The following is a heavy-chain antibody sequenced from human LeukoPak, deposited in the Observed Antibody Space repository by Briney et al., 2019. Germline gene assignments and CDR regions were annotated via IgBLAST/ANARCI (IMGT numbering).Heavy chain of an antibody. CDR2: ISGSGGST. CDR1: GFTFSSYA. V-gene: IGHV3-23*01. CDR3: AKVSNSSGDFDY. Sequence: GGSLRLSCAASGFTFSSYAMSWVRQAPGKGLEWVSAISGSGGSTYYADSVKGRFTISRDNSKNTLYLQMNSLRAEDAAVYYCAKVSNSSGDFDYWGQGTLVTVSS. J-gene: IGHJ4*02. D-gene: IGHD6-19*01.